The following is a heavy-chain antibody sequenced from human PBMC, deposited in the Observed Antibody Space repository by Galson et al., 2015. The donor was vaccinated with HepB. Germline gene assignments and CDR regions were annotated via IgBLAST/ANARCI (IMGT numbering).Heavy chain of an antibody. CDR2: MNPSSGNT. V-gene: IGHV1-8*02. CDR1: GGTFSSYD. Sequence: SVKVSCKASGGTFSSYDINWVRQATGQGLEWMGWMNPSSGNTGYAQKFQGRVTMTRNTSISTAYMELSSLRSEDTAVYYCARRVCGGDCYFDYWGQGTLVTVSS. D-gene: IGHD2-21*01. J-gene: IGHJ4*02. CDR3: ARRVCGGDCYFDY.